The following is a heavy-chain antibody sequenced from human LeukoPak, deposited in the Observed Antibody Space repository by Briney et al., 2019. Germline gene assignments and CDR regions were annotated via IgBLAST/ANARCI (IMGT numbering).Heavy chain of an antibody. CDR1: GGSISSGGYY. D-gene: IGHD3-3*01. CDR3: ARVDDFWRWFDP. J-gene: IGHJ5*02. Sequence: SETLSLTCTVSGGSISSGGYYWSWIRQHPGTGLEWIGYIYYSGSTYYNPSLKSRVTISVDTSKNQFSLKLSSVTAADTAVYYCARVDDFWRWFDPWGQGTLVTVSS. V-gene: IGHV4-31*03. CDR2: IYYSGST.